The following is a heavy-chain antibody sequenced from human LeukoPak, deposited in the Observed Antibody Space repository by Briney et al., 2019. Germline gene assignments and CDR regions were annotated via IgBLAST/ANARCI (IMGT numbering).Heavy chain of an antibody. Sequence: SETLSLTCTVSGGSISSGDYYWSWIRQPPGKGLEWIGYIYYYGGTYYNPSLKSRVTISVDTSKNQFSLRLSSVTAADTAVYYCARMTDIVATITFDCWGQGTPVTVSS. V-gene: IGHV4-30-4*01. CDR2: IYYYGGT. D-gene: IGHD5-12*01. CDR3: ARMTDIVATITFDC. J-gene: IGHJ4*02. CDR1: GGSISSGDYY.